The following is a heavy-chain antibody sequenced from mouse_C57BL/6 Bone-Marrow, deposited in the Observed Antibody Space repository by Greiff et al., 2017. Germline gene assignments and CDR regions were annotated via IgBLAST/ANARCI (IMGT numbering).Heavy chain of an antibody. V-gene: IGHV5-9-1*02. J-gene: IGHJ2*01. CDR1: GFTFSSYA. CDR2: ISSGGDYI. Sequence: VKLQESGEGLVKPGGSLKLSCAASGFTFSSYAMSWVRQTPEKRLEWVAYISSGGDYIYYADTVKGRFTISRDNARNTLYLQMSSLKSEDTAMYYCTRDGVLFFDYWGQGTTLTVSS. D-gene: IGHD1-1*02. CDR3: TRDGVLFFDY.